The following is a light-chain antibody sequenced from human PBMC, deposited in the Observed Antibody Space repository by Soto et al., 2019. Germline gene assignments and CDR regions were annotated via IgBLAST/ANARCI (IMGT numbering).Light chain of an antibody. V-gene: IGKV3-15*01. CDR2: GAS. Sequence: EIVMTQSPATLSVSPGERATLSCRASQSISSSLAWYQQKPGQAPRLLIYGASTRATGIPARFSGSGSGTDFTLTISSLQSEDFAVSYCQQYNNGPTYTFGQGTKLEIK. CDR3: QQYNNGPTYT. CDR1: QSISSS. J-gene: IGKJ2*01.